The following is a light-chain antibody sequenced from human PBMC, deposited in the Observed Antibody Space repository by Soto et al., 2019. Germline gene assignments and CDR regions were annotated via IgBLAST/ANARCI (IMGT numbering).Light chain of an antibody. J-gene: IGKJ5*01. CDR3: QQSYSTPRFT. CDR2: GAS. V-gene: IGKV3-20*01. CDR1: DWGINQ. Sequence: ELVLTQSPGALSFSPGGGCTRSCSAEDWGINQLALYQQKPGHAPRLLIYGASRRAAGIPDRSSGSGSGTDFTLTITSLQPEDFATYYCQQSYSTPRFTFGQGTRLEIK.